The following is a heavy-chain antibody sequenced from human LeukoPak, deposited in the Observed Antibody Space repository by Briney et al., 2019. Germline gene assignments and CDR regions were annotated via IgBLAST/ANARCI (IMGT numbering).Heavy chain of an antibody. V-gene: IGHV4-38-2*02. J-gene: IGHJ4*02. CDR1: GYSISSGYY. CDR2: IYHNGNN. CDR3: ARVDGSGSSYFFDF. Sequence: PSGTLSLTCTVSGYSISSGYYWGWIRQPPGKGLEWIGSIYHNGNNYYNPSLKSRVTISVDTSKNQFSLRLSSVTAADTAVYYCARVDGSGSSYFFDFWGQGTLVIVSS. D-gene: IGHD3-10*01.